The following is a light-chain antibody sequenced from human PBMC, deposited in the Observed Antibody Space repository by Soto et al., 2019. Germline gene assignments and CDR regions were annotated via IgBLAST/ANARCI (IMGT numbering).Light chain of an antibody. J-gene: IGKJ5*01. Sequence: EIVVTQSPVTISLSPVSRATLSCRASQSVSGYLAWYQQKPGQPPRLLIYDVSNRATGIPARFSGSGSGTDFTLTISSLEPEDFAIYYCQQRNYWQVTFGQGTRLEIK. V-gene: IGKV3-11*01. CDR1: QSVSGY. CDR2: DVS. CDR3: QQRNYWQVT.